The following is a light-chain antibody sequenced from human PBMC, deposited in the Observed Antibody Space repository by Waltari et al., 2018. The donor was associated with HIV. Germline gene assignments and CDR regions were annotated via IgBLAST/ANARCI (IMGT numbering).Light chain of an antibody. CDR1: NSTVQITA. CDR2: AND. V-gene: IGLV1-47*01. Sequence: QSVLTQPPSMSGTPCQRVTISGSGINSTVQITAAYMFQLVPGAAPKLIIFANDQRPLGVPDRFSGSKSGSSASLAISGLRSEDEADYYCATWADILSAWVFGGGTRVTVL. CDR3: ATWADILSAWV. J-gene: IGLJ3*02.